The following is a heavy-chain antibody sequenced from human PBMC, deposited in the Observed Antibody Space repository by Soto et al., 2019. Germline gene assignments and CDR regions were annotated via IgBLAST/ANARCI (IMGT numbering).Heavy chain of an antibody. J-gene: IGHJ4*02. Sequence: EVQLLESGGGLVQPGGSLRLSCAASGFIFSNYAMSCVRQAPGKGLEWVSAISGSGGTTYYADSGKGRFTISRDNSKNTLYLQMNSLRAEDTAVYYCAKDLQYSSTWFAGYWGQGTLVTVSS. CDR2: ISGSGGTT. V-gene: IGHV3-23*01. CDR1: GFIFSNYA. D-gene: IGHD6-13*01. CDR3: AKDLQYSSTWFAGY.